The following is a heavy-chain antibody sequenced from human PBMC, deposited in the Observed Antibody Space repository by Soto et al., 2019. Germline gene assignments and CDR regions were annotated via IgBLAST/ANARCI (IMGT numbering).Heavy chain of an antibody. J-gene: IGHJ4*02. CDR2: IDWDDDK. V-gene: IGHV2-70*01. D-gene: IGHD3-22*01. CDR3: ARVFLGYDSSGYYFYYFDY. CDR1: GFSLSTSGMC. Sequence: SGPTLVNPTQTLTLTCTFSGFSLSTSGMCVSWIRQPPWKALEWLALIDWDDDKYYSTSLKTRLTISKDTYKKQVVLRMTNMDPVDTATYYCARVFLGYDSSGYYFYYFDYWGQGTLVTVSS.